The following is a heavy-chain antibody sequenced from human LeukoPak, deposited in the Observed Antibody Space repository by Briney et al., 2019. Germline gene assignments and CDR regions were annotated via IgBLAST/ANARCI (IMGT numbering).Heavy chain of an antibody. CDR3: ARELPRGGSYLDAFDI. D-gene: IGHD1-26*01. J-gene: IGHJ3*02. CDR1: GGSISSYY. CDR2: IYYSGST. V-gene: IGHV4-39*07. Sequence: SETLSLTCTVSGGSISSYYWGWIRQPPGKGLEWIGSIYYSGSTYYNPSLKSRVTISVDTSKNQFSLKLSSVTAADTAVYYCARELPRGGSYLDAFDIWGQGTMVTVSS.